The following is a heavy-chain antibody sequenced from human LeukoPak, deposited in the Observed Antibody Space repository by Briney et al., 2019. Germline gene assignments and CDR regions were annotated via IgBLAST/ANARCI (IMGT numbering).Heavy chain of an antibody. Sequence: SVKVSCKASGGTFSSYAISWVRQASGQGLEWMGGIIPIFGTANYAQKFQGRVTITADESTSTAYMELSSLRSEDTAVYYCARAVAGRDDAFDIWGQGTMVTVSS. J-gene: IGHJ3*02. CDR3: ARAVAGRDDAFDI. CDR1: GGTFSSYA. V-gene: IGHV1-69*13. CDR2: IIPIFGTA. D-gene: IGHD6-19*01.